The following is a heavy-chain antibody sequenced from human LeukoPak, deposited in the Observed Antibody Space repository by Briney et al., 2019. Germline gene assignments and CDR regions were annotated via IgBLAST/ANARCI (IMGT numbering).Heavy chain of an antibody. Sequence: GGCLRLSCAASGFTFSSYSMNWVRQAPGKGLEWVSSISSSSSYIYYADSVKGRFTISRDNAKNSLYLQMNSLRAEDTAVYYCARVHMVRGVNFFDYWGQGTLVTVSS. CDR2: ISSSSSYI. CDR3: ARVHMVRGVNFFDY. J-gene: IGHJ4*02. D-gene: IGHD3-10*01. V-gene: IGHV3-21*01. CDR1: GFTFSSYS.